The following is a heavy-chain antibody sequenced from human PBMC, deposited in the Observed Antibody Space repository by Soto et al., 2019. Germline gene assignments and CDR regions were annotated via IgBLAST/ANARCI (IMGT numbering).Heavy chain of an antibody. CDR3: ARPLGTWFDP. CDR1: GFTFSSYE. D-gene: IGHD1-1*01. Sequence: PGGSLRLSCAASGFTFSSYEMNGVRQAPGKGLEWVSYISGSGTTTHYAGSVKGRFTISRDNAKNSLYLQMNSLRAEDTAVYYCARPLGTWFDPWGQGTLVTVSS. CDR2: ISGSGTTT. J-gene: IGHJ5*02. V-gene: IGHV3-48*03.